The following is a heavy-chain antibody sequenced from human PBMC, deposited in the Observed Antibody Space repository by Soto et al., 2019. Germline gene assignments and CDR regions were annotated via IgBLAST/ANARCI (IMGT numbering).Heavy chain of an antibody. Sequence: EVQLVESGGGLVQPGGPLRLSCAASGFTFSSYWMSWVRQAPGKGLEWVANIKQDGSEKYYVASVKGRFTISRDNAKNSLYLQMNSLRAEDTAVYYGARGAYSGWDNWFDPWGQGTLVTVSS. CDR1: GFTFSSYW. J-gene: IGHJ5*02. CDR2: IKQDGSEK. CDR3: ARGAYSGWDNWFDP. V-gene: IGHV3-7*01. D-gene: IGHD6-19*01.